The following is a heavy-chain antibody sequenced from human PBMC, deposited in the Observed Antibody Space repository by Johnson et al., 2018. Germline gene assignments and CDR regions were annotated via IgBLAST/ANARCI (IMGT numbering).Heavy chain of an antibody. CDR2: IYSRGST. V-gene: IGHV4-61*02. CDR1: GVSINSGTYY. CDR3: ARGGTHGYSSSCAFDL. D-gene: IGHD6-19*01. Sequence: QVQLQESGPGLVRPSQTLSLTCIVSGVSINSGTYYWSWIRQPAGKGLEWIGRIYSRGSTNYNPSLTSRVSISVDTSKNQFSLRLTSVTAADTAVYYCARGGTHGYSSSCAFDLWGQGTMVTVSS. J-gene: IGHJ3*01.